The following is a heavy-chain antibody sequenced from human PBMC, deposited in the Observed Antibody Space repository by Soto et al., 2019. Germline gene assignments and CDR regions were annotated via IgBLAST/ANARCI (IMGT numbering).Heavy chain of an antibody. V-gene: IGHV4-34*01. J-gene: IGHJ6*02. CDR2: INHSGST. CDR1: GGSFSGYY. Sequence: PSETLSLTCAVSGGSFSGYYWSWIRQPPGKGLEWIGEINHSGSTNYNPSLRSRVIMSVDTSKNHFSLKLTSVTAADTAVYYCAGXNQNWNYRPSYYYVIDVWGQGTTVTVSS. D-gene: IGHD1-7*01. CDR3: AGXNQNWNYRPSYYYVIDV.